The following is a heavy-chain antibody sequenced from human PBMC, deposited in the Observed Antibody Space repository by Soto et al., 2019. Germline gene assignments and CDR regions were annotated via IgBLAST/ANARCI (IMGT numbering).Heavy chain of an antibody. V-gene: IGHV3-30*18. Sequence: QVQLVESGGGVVQPGRSLRLSCAASGFTFSLYGLHWVRQAPGKGLGWVAVTSYDGSNKYYADSVKGRFTISRDNTKNTLYLQMNSLRVEDTAVYYCAKDSRYSGYDVYDYYYGMDVWGQGTTVTVSS. D-gene: IGHD5-12*01. J-gene: IGHJ6*02. CDR2: TSYDGSNK. CDR3: AKDSRYSGYDVYDYYYGMDV. CDR1: GFTFSLYG.